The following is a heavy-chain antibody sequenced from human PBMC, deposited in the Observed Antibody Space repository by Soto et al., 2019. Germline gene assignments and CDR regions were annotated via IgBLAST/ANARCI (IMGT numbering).Heavy chain of an antibody. CDR2: IFSNDEK. V-gene: IGHV2-26*04. Sequence: QVTVKESGPVLVKPTETLTLTCTVSGFSLSNAGLGVSWIRQPPGKALEWLAHIFSNDEKSYSTSLKSRLTISKDTSKSQVVLTMTNMDPVDTPTYYCASTYSTSWYWFDPWGQGTLVTVSS. D-gene: IGHD6-13*01. CDR1: GFSLSNAGLG. CDR3: ASTYSTSWYWFDP. J-gene: IGHJ5*02.